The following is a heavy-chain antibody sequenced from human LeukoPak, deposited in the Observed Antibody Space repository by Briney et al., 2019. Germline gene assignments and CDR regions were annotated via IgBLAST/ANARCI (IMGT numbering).Heavy chain of an antibody. CDR1: VYTFTSYY. V-gene: IGHV1-46*01. CDR2: INPSVGST. D-gene: IGHD1-14*01. CDR3: ARDYNPNCYYYYMDV. Sequence: SSVKVSCKASVYTFTSYYMRWVRHAPGQGLEWMGIINPSVGSTSHAQKFQGRVTMTSDMSTSTVYMELSSLRSEDTAVYYCARDYNPNCYYYYMDVWGKGTTVTVSS. J-gene: IGHJ6*03.